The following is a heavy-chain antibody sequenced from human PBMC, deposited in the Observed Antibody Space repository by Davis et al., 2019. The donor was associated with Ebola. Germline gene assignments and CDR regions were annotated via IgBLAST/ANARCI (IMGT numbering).Heavy chain of an antibody. CDR1: GFTFSSYG. V-gene: IGHV3-30*19. D-gene: IGHD3-3*01. Sequence: GESLKISCAASGFTFSSYGMHWVRQAPGKGLEWVAVIWYDGSNKYYADSVKGRFTLSRDNSKNTLYLQMNSLRAEDTAVYYCARDVGVVTPSGGYFDLWGRGTLVTVSS. CDR3: ARDVGVVTPSGGYFDL. J-gene: IGHJ2*01. CDR2: IWYDGSNK.